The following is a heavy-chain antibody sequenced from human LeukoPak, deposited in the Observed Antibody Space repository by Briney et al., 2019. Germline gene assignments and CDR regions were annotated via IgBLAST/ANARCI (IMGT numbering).Heavy chain of an antibody. D-gene: IGHD5-18*01. CDR3: ARDDGYSYGSDAFDI. V-gene: IGHV4-39*07. J-gene: IGHJ3*02. Sequence: SETLSLTCTVSGGSISSSSYYWGWIRQPPGKGLEWIGSIYYSGSTYYNPSLKSRVTMSVDTSKNQFSLKLSSVTAADTAVYYCARDDGYSYGSDAFDIWGQGTMVTVSS. CDR2: IYYSGST. CDR1: GGSISSSSYY.